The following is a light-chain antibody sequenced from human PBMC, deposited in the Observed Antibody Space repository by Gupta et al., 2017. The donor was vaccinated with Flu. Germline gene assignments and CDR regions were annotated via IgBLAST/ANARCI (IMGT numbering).Light chain of an antibody. J-gene: IGKJ5*01. V-gene: IGKV1-39*01. CDR1: QSISSY. CDR3: QQSYSTPHT. Sequence: DIQMTQSPSSLSASVGDRVTITCRASQSISSYLNWYQQKPGKAPKLLIYAASSLQSGVPSRFSGSGSRTEFTLTISRLQPEDFATYYCQQSYSTPHTFGQGTRLEIK. CDR2: AAS.